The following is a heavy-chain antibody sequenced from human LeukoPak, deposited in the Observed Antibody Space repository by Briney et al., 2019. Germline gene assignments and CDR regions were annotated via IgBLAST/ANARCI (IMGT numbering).Heavy chain of an antibody. J-gene: IGHJ4*02. Sequence: GGSLRLSCAASGFTVSSNSISWVRQAPGKGLEWVSSISSSSSYIYYADSVKGRFTISRDNAKNSLYLQMNSLRAEDTAVYYCARDRGYYDSSGYYYYFDYWGQGTLVTVSS. CDR2: ISSSSSYI. CDR1: GFTVSSNS. CDR3: ARDRGYYDSSGYYYYFDY. V-gene: IGHV3-21*01. D-gene: IGHD3-22*01.